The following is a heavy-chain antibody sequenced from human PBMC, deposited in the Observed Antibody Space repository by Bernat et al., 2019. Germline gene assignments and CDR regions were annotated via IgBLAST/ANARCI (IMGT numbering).Heavy chain of an antibody. CDR1: GGSFSGYY. J-gene: IGHJ4*02. CDR2: INHSGST. Sequence: QVQLQQWGAGLLKPSETLSLTCAVYGGSFSGYYWSWIRQPPGEGLEWIGEINHSGSTNYNPSLKSRVTISVATSKNQFSLKLGSVTAADTAVYYCARGRRGGGSGSRKPFDYWGQGTLVTVSS. V-gene: IGHV4-34*01. D-gene: IGHD6-19*01. CDR3: ARGRRGGGSGSRKPFDY.